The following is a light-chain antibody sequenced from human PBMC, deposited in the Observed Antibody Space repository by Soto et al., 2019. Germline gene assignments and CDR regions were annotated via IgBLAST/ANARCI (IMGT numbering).Light chain of an antibody. CDR1: QTLSKF. CDR3: QSYNTARPT. CDR2: SAS. V-gene: IGKV1-27*01. Sequence: DVQMTQSPSSLSASVGDRVTIACRASQTLSKFVNWYQQKPGKVPDLLIYSASTLYSGVPSRFSGSGSGTDFTLTISGLQPEDLATYYCQSYNTARPTFGQGTRLEI. J-gene: IGKJ5*01.